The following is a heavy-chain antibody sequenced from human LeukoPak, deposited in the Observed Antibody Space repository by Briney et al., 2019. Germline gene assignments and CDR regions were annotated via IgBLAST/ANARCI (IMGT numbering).Heavy chain of an antibody. J-gene: IGHJ4*02. CDR3: AREVYGSGSSGYDY. CDR2: IYYSGST. V-gene: IGHV4-59*01. D-gene: IGHD3-10*01. Sequence: SETLSLTCTVSGGSISSYYWSWIRQPPGKGLEWIGYIYYSGSTNYNPSLKSRVTISVDTSKNQFSLKLSSVTAADTAVYYCAREVYGSGSSGYDYWGQETLVTVSS. CDR1: GGSISSYY.